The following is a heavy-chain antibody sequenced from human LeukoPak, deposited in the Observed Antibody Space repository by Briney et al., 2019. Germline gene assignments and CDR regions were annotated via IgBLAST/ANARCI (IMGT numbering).Heavy chain of an antibody. J-gene: IGHJ4*02. CDR1: GFTFSSYS. D-gene: IGHD3-16*01. V-gene: IGHV3-48*01. CDR2: ISSSSSTI. Sequence: GGSLRLSCAASGFTFSSYSMNWVRQAPGKGLEWVSYISSSSSTIYYADSVKGRFTISRDNSKNTLYLQMKSLRAEDTAVYYCARDSVMITFGGGFDYWGQGTLVTVSS. CDR3: ARDSVMITFGGGFDY.